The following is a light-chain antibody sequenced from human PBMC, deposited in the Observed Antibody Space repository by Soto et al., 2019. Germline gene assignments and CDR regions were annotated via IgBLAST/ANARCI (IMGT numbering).Light chain of an antibody. CDR2: SNN. CDR1: SSNIGSNT. V-gene: IGLV1-44*01. Sequence: QSALTQPPSASGTPGQRVTISCSGSSSNIGSNTVNWYQQLPRTAPKLLIYSNNQRPSGVPDRFSGSKSGTSASLAISGLQSEDEADYYCAAWDDSLNGFYVFGTGTKGTVL. CDR3: AAWDDSLNGFYV. J-gene: IGLJ1*01.